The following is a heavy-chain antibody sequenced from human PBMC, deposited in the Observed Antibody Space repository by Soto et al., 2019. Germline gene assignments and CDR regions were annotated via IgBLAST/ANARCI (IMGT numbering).Heavy chain of an antibody. J-gene: IGHJ6*02. CDR1: GGTFSSYA. CDR3: ARSQGSSTSLEIYYYYYYGMDV. CDR2: IIPISGTA. Sequence: QVQLVQSGAEVKKPGSSVKVSCKASGGTFSSYAISWVLQAPGQGLEWMGGIIPISGTANYAQKFQGRVTITADESTSTAYMELSSLRSEDTAVYYCARSQGSSTSLEIYYYYYYGMDVWGQGPTVTVSS. D-gene: IGHD2-2*01. V-gene: IGHV1-69*01.